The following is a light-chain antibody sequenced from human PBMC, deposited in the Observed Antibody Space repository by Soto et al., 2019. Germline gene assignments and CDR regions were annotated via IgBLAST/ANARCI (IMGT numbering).Light chain of an antibody. V-gene: IGKV1-39*01. CDR3: QQTYSTPLT. CDR1: QTIVTY. CDR2: AAS. J-gene: IGKJ4*01. Sequence: DIQMTQSPSSLSASVGDTVTITCRASQTIVTYLNWYQQKPGRVPKLLINAASTLRNGVPSRFSGSGSATDFTLTISNLQPEDVASYYCQQTYSTPLTFGGGTKVEIK.